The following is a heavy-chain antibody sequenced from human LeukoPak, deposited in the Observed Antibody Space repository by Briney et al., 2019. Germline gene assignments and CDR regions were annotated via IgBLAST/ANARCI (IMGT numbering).Heavy chain of an antibody. CDR2: IYYSGYT. Sequence: SETLSLTCTVSGGSISSYYWSWIRQPPGKGLEWIAYIYYSGYTNYNPSLKSRASISVDTSKTLCSLRLSSVTAADTAVYYCARHAIYSGGYSYWFDPWGLGTLVTVSS. D-gene: IGHD1-26*01. V-gene: IGHV4-59*08. CDR3: ARHAIYSGGYSYWFDP. J-gene: IGHJ5*02. CDR1: GGSISSYY.